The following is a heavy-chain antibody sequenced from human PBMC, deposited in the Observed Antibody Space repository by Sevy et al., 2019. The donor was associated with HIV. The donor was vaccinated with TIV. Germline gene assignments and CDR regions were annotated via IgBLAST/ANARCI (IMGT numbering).Heavy chain of an antibody. V-gene: IGHV3-33*01. Sequence: GGSLRLSCVASGFTFSSYGMHWVRQAPGKGLEWVAVIWYDGSNKYYADSVKGRFTISRDNSKNTLYLQMNSLRAEDTAVYYCARDPSSMIVGNTPFDYWGQGTLVTVSS. CDR3: ARDPSSMIVGNTPFDY. J-gene: IGHJ4*02. CDR2: IWYDGSNK. CDR1: GFTFSSYG. D-gene: IGHD3-22*01.